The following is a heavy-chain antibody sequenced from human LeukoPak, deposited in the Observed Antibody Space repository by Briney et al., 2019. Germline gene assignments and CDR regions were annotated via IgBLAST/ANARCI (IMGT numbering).Heavy chain of an antibody. J-gene: IGHJ4*02. CDR2: INPDGREK. Sequence: GGSLRLSCAASEFTLSFYWMSWVRQAPGKGLEWVANINPDGREKYYVDSVKGRFTISRDNAKNSLYLQMNSLRVEDTAVYYCAREENNYVWGSPYYWGQGILVTVSS. V-gene: IGHV3-7*01. D-gene: IGHD3-16*01. CDR3: AREENNYVWGSPYY. CDR1: EFTLSFYW.